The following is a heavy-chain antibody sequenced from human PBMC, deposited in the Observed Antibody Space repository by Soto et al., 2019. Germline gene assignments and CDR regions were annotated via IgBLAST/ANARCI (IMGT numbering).Heavy chain of an antibody. V-gene: IGHV3-66*01. D-gene: IGHD2-2*01. Sequence: ESGGGLVQPGGSLRLSCAASGLTVSSNYMSWVRQAPGKGLEWVSVMYSGGSTYYADSVKGRLIISRDNYKNTLYLQMDSLRVEDTAVYYCARDSSLHQPLFYGMDVWGQGTTVTVSS. CDR1: GLTVSSNY. J-gene: IGHJ6*02. CDR2: MYSGGST. CDR3: ARDSSLHQPLFYGMDV.